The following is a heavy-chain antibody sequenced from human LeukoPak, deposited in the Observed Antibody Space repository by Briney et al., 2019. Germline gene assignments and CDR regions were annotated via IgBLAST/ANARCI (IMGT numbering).Heavy chain of an antibody. D-gene: IGHD6-13*01. CDR3: ARELQSEYSSSWWGNHDAFDI. CDR1: GGSISSGSYY. Sequence: SETLSLTCTVSGGSISSGSYYWSWIRQPAGKGLEWIGRIYTSGSTNYHPSLKSRVTISVDTSKNQFSLKLSSVTAADTAVYYCARELQSEYSSSWWGNHDAFDIWGQGTMVTVSS. CDR2: IYTSGST. J-gene: IGHJ3*02. V-gene: IGHV4-61*02.